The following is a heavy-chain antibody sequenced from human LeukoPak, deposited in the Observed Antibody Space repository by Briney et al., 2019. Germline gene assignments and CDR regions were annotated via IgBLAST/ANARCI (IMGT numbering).Heavy chain of an antibody. CDR1: GFTFSSYA. CDR2: ISYDGSNK. CDR3: ASIEIEGSSWYGDAFDI. Sequence: GGSLRLSCAASGFTFSSYAMHWVRKAPGKGLEWVAVISYDGSNKYYADSVKGRFTISRDNSKNTLYLQMNSLRAEDTAVYYCASIEIEGSSWYGDAFDIWGQGTMVTVSS. V-gene: IGHV3-30-3*01. D-gene: IGHD6-13*01. J-gene: IGHJ3*02.